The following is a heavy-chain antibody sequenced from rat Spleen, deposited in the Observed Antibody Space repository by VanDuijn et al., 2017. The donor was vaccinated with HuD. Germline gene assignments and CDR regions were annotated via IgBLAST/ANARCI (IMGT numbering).Heavy chain of an antibody. Sequence: QVQLMESGPGLVQPSETLSLTCTVSGFSLTSYNVHWVRQPPGKGLEWMGVMWSGGSTDYNSALKSRLSISRDTSKNQVFLKMTSLQSEDTTTYYCAREATRYYGYLDYWGQGVMVTVSS. CDR3: AREATRYYGYLDY. CDR1: GFSLTSYN. CDR2: MWSGGST. V-gene: IGHV2-45*01. J-gene: IGHJ2*01. D-gene: IGHD1-6*01.